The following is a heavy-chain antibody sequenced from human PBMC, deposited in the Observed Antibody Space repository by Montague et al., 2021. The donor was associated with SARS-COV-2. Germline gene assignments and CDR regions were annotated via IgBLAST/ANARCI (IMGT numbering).Heavy chain of an antibody. D-gene: IGHD2-15*01. CDR2: IYYSGST. J-gene: IGHJ4*02. CDR1: GGSISSYY. V-gene: IGHV4-59*01. CDR3: ARVGFGYCSGGSCYRAFDY. Sequence: SETLSLTCTVSGGSISSYYWSWIRQPPGKGLEWIGYIYYSGSTNYNPSLKSRVTISVDTSKNQFSLKLSSVTAADTAVYYCARVGFGYCSGGSCYRAFDYWGKGPLVTVSS.